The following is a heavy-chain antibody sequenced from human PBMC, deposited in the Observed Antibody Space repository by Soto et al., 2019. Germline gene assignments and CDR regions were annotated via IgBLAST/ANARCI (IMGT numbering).Heavy chain of an antibody. D-gene: IGHD3-3*01. Sequence: XQTRPRPCTLAGSSVTNYHCSWIRHPAGKGLDWIGRIYDTGSTKCNPSLKSRVTMSVDTSKNHFSLRLKSVTAADTAVYYCAKHSDFWSGPANHWGQGSLVTVSA. CDR1: GSSVTNYH. CDR2: IYDTGST. V-gene: IGHV4-4*07. CDR3: AKHSDFWSGPANH. J-gene: IGHJ1*01.